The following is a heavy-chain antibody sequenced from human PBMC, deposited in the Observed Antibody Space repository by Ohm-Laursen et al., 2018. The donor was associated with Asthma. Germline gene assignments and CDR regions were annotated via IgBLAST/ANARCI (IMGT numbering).Heavy chain of an antibody. V-gene: IGHV3-48*01. J-gene: IGHJ5*02. CDR1: GFTFSSYS. CDR3: AKDCYDSSGYAGIDP. CDR2: ISCSSSTI. Sequence: SLRLSCAASGFTFSSYSMNWVRQAPGKGLEWVSYISCSSSTIYYADSVKGRFTISRDNAKNSLYLQMNSLRAEDTAVYYCAKDCYDSSGYAGIDPWGQGTLVTVSS. D-gene: IGHD3-22*01.